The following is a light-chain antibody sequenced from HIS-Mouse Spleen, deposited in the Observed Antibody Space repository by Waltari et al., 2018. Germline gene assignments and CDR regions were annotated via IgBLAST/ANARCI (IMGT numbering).Light chain of an antibody. CDR1: QSISSW. V-gene: IGKV1-5*03. CDR3: MQALQTWT. Sequence: DIQMTQSPSTLSASVGDRVTITCRASQSISSWLAWYQQKPGKAPKLLIYKASSLESGVPSRFSGSGSGTDFTLKISRVEAEDVGVYYCMQALQTWTFGQGTKVEIK. J-gene: IGKJ1*01. CDR2: KAS.